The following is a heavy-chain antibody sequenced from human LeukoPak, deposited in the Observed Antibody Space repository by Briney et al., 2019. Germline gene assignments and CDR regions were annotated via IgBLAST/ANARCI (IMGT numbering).Heavy chain of an antibody. V-gene: IGHV5-51*01. CDR1: GYTFTNYW. Sequence: GESLKISCKASGYTFTNYWIGWVRQMPGKGLECMGIIYPGDSDTRYSPSFEGQVTISADKSISTAYLQWSSLKASDTAMYYCARGIVATYFDYWGQGTLVTVSS. CDR3: ARGIVATYFDY. J-gene: IGHJ4*02. D-gene: IGHD5-12*01. CDR2: IYPGDSDT.